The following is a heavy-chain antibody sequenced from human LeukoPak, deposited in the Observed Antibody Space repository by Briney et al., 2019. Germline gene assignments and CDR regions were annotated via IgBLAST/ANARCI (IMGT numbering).Heavy chain of an antibody. CDR1: GYTFISYD. CDR2: MNPNSGNT. V-gene: IGHV1-8*01. CDR3: ARDRVNSDGFDY. D-gene: IGHD4-23*01. J-gene: IGHJ4*02. Sequence: ASVKVSCKASGYTFISYDINWVRQATGQGLEWMGWMNPNSGNTGYAQKFQGRVTMTRNTSISTAYMELSSLRSEDTAVYYCARDRVNSDGFDYWGQGTLVTVSS.